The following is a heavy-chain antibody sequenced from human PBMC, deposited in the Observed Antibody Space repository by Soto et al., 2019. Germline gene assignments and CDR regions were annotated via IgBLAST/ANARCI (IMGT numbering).Heavy chain of an antibody. J-gene: IGHJ3*02. CDR1: GGTFSSYA. Sequence: QVQLVQSGAEVKKPGSSVKVSCKASGGTFSSYAISWVRQAPGQGLEWMGGIIPIFGTANYAQKFQGRVTITADESTSTAYMELGSLRSEDTAVYYCAREANYYYDSSASDAFDIWGQGTMVTVSS. D-gene: IGHD3-22*01. V-gene: IGHV1-69*01. CDR3: AREANYYYDSSASDAFDI. CDR2: IIPIFGTA.